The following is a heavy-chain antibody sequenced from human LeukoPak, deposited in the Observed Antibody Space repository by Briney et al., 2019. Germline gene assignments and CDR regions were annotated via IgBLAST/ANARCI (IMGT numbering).Heavy chain of an antibody. J-gene: IGHJ6*02. D-gene: IGHD5-18*01. CDR3: ARAPSFSAPGIQLWSGLPLDNWLNGMDV. CDR2: IWYDGSNK. V-gene: IGHV3-33*01. Sequence: PGRSLRLSCAASGFTFSSYGMHWVRQAPGKGLEWVAVIWYDGSNKYYADSGKGRFTISRDNSKNTLYLQMNSLGAEETAVYYCARAPSFSAPGIQLWSGLPLDNWLNGMDVWGQGTTVTVSS. CDR1: GFTFSSYG.